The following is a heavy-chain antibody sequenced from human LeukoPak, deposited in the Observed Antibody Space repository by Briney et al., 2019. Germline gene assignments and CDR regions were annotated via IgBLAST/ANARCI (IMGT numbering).Heavy chain of an antibody. Sequence: SVKVSRKASGGTFSSYTISWVRQAPGEGLEWMGRIIPILGIANYAQKFQGRVTITADKSTSTAYMELSSLRSEDTAVYYCATALGYCSSTSCYTAFDIWGQGTMVTVSS. CDR2: IIPILGIA. D-gene: IGHD2-2*02. CDR1: GGTFSSYT. CDR3: ATALGYCSSTSCYTAFDI. V-gene: IGHV1-69*02. J-gene: IGHJ3*02.